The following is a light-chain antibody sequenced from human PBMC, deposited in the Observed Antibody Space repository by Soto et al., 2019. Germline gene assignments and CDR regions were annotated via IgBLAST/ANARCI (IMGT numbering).Light chain of an antibody. Sequence: EIVLTQSPGTLSLSPGERATLSCRASQTVNSDYLTWYQQKPGQAPRLLIYDASNRATGIPARFSGSGSGTDFTLTISSLEPEDFAVYYCQQRSNWLTFGGGTKVDI. V-gene: IGKV3-11*01. CDR1: QTVNSDY. J-gene: IGKJ4*01. CDR2: DAS. CDR3: QQRSNWLT.